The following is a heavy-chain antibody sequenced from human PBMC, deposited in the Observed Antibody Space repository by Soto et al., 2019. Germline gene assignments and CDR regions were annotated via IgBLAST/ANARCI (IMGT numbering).Heavy chain of an antibody. CDR1: GGSISGSY. V-gene: IGHV4-59*01. CDR3: ARLPYCTTTSCPFDN. D-gene: IGHD2-2*01. CDR2: IHNSGGT. J-gene: IGHJ4*02. Sequence: QVQLQESGPGLVKPSETLSLTCTVSGGSISGSYWSWIRQPPGKGLEWIGYIHNSGGTNYNPSLKSRVTLSMDTSKNQISLKLTSVTTADTALYYCARLPYCTTTSCPFDNWGQGTLVAVSS.